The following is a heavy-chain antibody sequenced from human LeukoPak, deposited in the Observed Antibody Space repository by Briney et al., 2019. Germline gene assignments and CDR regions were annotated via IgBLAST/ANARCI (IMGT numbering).Heavy chain of an antibody. Sequence: AGESLEISCKGSGSSFTSYWIGWARQLPGKGLEWMGIIYPGDSDPRYSTSFQGQVTISADKSISTAYLQWSSLKASDTAMYYCARHVRIVGATTSPFDYWGQGTLVTVSS. V-gene: IGHV5-51*01. J-gene: IGHJ4*02. CDR1: GSSFTSYW. CDR3: ARHVRIVGATTSPFDY. D-gene: IGHD1-26*01. CDR2: IYPGDSDP.